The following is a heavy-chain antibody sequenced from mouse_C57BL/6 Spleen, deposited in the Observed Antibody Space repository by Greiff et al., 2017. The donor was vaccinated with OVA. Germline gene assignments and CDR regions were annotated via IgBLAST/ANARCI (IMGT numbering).Heavy chain of an antibody. J-gene: IGHJ3*01. CDR2: ISDGGSYT. CDR1: GFTFSSYA. Sequence: DVQLVESGGGLVKPGGSLKLSCAASGFTFSSYAMSWVRQTPEKRLEWVATISDGGSYTYYPDNVKGRFTISRDNAKNNLYLQMSHLKSEDTAMYYCARGGEREPFAYWGQGTLVTVSA. V-gene: IGHV5-4*01. CDR3: ARGGEREPFAY.